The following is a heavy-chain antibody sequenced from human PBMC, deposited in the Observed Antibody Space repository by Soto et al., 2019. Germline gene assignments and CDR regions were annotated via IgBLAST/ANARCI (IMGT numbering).Heavy chain of an antibody. CDR3: ARFNGVAYDYHDY. CDR2: IIPIFGTA. J-gene: IGHJ4*02. Sequence: GASVKVSCKASGGTFSSYAISWVRQAPGQGLEWMGGIIPIFGTANYAQKFQGRVTITADESTSTAYMELSSLSSEDTAAYYCARFNGVAYDYHDYWGQGTLVAVSS. V-gene: IGHV1-69*13. CDR1: GGTFSSYA. D-gene: IGHD2-8*01.